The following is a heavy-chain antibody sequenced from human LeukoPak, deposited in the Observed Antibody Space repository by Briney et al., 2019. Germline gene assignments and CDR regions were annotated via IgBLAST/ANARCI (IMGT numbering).Heavy chain of an antibody. CDR3: ASHGSYYGDYGDYFDY. J-gene: IGHJ4*02. D-gene: IGHD4-17*01. V-gene: IGHV3-48*03. CDR2: IDISGNTI. Sequence: GGSLRLSCAASGFSFSDYEMNWVRQAPGKGLEWLSHIDISGNTIHYADSVEGRFTISRDNAKNSLYLQMNSLRAEDTAVYYCASHGSYYGDYGDYFDYWGQGTLVTVSS. CDR1: GFSFSDYE.